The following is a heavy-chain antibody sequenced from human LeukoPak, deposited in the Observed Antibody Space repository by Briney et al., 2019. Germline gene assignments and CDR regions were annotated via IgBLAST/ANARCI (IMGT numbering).Heavy chain of an antibody. CDR2: IYSGGST. Sequence: PGGSLRLSCAASGFTVSSNYMSWVRQAPGKGLEWVSVIYSGGSTYYADSVKGRFTISRDNSKNTLYLQMNSLRAEDTAVYYCARDLLGPVRGILDLWGQETLVTVSS. D-gene: IGHD3-10*01. CDR1: GFTVSSNY. J-gene: IGHJ4*01. V-gene: IGHV3-53*01. CDR3: ARDLLGPVRGILDL.